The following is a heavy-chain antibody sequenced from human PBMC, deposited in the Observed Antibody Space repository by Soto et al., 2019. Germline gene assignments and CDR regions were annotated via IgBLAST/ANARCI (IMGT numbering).Heavy chain of an antibody. CDR1: GYTFTSYG. CDR2: ISAYNGNT. J-gene: IGHJ5*02. Sequence: ASVKVSCKASGYTFTSYGISWVRQAPGQGLEWMGWISAYNGNTNYAQKLQGRVTMTTDTSTSTAYMELRSLKSDDTAVYYCARGGVDTAMVDNWFDPWGQGTLVTVSS. CDR3: ARGGVDTAMVDNWFDP. D-gene: IGHD5-18*01. V-gene: IGHV1-18*01.